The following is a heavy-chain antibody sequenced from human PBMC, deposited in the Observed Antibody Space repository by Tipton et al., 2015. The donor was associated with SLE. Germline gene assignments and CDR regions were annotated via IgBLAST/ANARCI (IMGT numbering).Heavy chain of an antibody. CDR1: GYTFTSYG. J-gene: IGHJ1*01. V-gene: IGHV1-18*01. CDR3: AGAVCISIFGVVTPPEFVQH. Sequence: QSGPEVKKPGASVKVSCKASGYTFTSYGISWVRQAPGQGLEWMGWISAYNGNTNYEQKLQGRVTMTTDTYTSTAYMELSSLSSDDTAVYCCAGAVCISIFGVVTPPEFVQHGVPGSLVAVSS. D-gene: IGHD3-3*01. CDR2: ISAYNGNT.